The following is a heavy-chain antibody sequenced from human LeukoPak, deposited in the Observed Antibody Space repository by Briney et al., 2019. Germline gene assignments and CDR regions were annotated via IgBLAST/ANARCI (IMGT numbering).Heavy chain of an antibody. V-gene: IGHV4-4*02. Sequence: PSETLSLTCAVSGGSISSSNWWSWVRQPPGKGLEWIGGIYHSGCTNYNPSLKSRVTISVDKSKNQFSLKLSSVTAADTAVYYCARALWFGETRLDYWGQGTLVTVSS. D-gene: IGHD3-10*01. J-gene: IGHJ4*02. CDR3: ARALWFGETRLDY. CDR1: GGSISSSNW. CDR2: IYHSGCT.